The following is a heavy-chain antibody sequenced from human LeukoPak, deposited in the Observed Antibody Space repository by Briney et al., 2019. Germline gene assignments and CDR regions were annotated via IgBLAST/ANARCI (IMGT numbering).Heavy chain of an antibody. CDR1: GESLNSYY. J-gene: IGHJ4*02. V-gene: IGHV4-34*01. CDR2: INHSGST. D-gene: IGHD6-19*01. Sequence: SETLSLTCAVYGESLNSYYWSWIRQPPGKGLEWIGEINHSGSTNYNPSLKSRVTISVDTSKNQFSLKLSSVTAADTAVYYCARGAIAVALEVWGQGTLVTVSS. CDR3: ARGAIAVALEV.